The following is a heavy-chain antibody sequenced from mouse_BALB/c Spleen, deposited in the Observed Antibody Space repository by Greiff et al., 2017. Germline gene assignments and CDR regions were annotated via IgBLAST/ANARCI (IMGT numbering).Heavy chain of an antibody. J-gene: IGHJ2*01. Sequence: QVQLQQPGAELVKPGTSVKLSCKASGYNFTSYWINWVKLRPGQGLEWIGDIYPGSGSTNYNEKFKSKATLTVDTSSSTAYMQLSSLASEDSALYYCARLGYGYDDWGQGTTLTVSS. CDR3: ARLGYGYDD. V-gene: IGHV1-55*01. CDR2: IYPGSGST. D-gene: IGHD1-2*01. CDR1: GYNFTSYW.